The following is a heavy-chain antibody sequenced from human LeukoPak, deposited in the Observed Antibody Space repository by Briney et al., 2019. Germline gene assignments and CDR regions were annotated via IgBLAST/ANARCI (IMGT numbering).Heavy chain of an antibody. CDR3: AAARGGIAARVGDY. Sequence: GGSLRLSCAASGFTFSSYEMNWVRQAPGKGLEWVSYISSSGSTIYYADSVKGRFTISRDNAKNSLYLQMNSLRPEDTAVYYCAAARGGIAARVGDYWGQGTLVTVSS. V-gene: IGHV3-48*03. J-gene: IGHJ4*02. CDR1: GFTFSSYE. CDR2: ISSSGSTI. D-gene: IGHD6-13*01.